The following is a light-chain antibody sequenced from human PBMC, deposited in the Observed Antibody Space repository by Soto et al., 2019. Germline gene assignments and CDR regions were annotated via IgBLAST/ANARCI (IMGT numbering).Light chain of an antibody. J-gene: IGKJ4*01. CDR3: QQRSNWPRELT. V-gene: IGKV3-11*01. Sequence: EIVLTQSPATLSLSPGERATLSCRASQSVSSYLAWYQQKPGQAPRLLIYDASNRATGIPARFSGSVSGTDFTLTSSSLEPEDFAVYYCQQRSNWPRELTFGGGTKVEIK. CDR1: QSVSSY. CDR2: DAS.